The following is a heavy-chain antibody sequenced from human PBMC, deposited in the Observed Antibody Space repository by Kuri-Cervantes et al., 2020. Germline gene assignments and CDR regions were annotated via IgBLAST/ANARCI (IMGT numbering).Heavy chain of an antibody. CDR1: GYTFTSYD. J-gene: IGHJ4*02. Sequence: ASVKVSCKASGYTFTSYDINWVRQATGQGLEWMGWMNPNSGNTGYAQKLQGRVTMTRNTSISTAYMELSSLRSEDAAVYYCARDGYSSSSWLYFDYWGQGTLVTVSS. D-gene: IGHD6-6*01. CDR3: ARDGYSSSSWLYFDY. CDR2: MNPNSGNT. V-gene: IGHV1-8*01.